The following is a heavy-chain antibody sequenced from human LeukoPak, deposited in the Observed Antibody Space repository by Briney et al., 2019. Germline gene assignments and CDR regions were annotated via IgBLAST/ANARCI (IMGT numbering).Heavy chain of an antibody. Sequence: SETLSLTCTVSGGSVNSGSYYWSWTRQPPGKGLEWIGYIYYSGSTNYNPSPKSRVTISVDTSKNQFSLKLSSVTAADTAVYYCARDTYNYDGSGYYYLDYWGQGTLVTVSS. J-gene: IGHJ4*02. CDR1: GGSVNSGSYY. CDR3: ARDTYNYDGSGYYYLDY. V-gene: IGHV4-61*01. D-gene: IGHD3-22*01. CDR2: IYYSGST.